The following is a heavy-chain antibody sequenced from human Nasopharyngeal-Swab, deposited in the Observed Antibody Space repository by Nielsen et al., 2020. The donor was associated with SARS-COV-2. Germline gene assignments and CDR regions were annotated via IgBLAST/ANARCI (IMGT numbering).Heavy chain of an antibody. CDR1: AGTFSSYA. J-gene: IGHJ3*02. V-gene: IGHV1-69*13. Sequence: SEKVACKASAGTFSSYAVSWVRQAPGQGLEWMGGIIPIFGTANYAQKFQGRVTITADESTSTAFMELSSLRSEDTAVYYCAGWITMIRGATFDIWGQGTMVTVSS. CDR2: IIPIFGTA. CDR3: AGWITMIRGATFDI. D-gene: IGHD3-10*01.